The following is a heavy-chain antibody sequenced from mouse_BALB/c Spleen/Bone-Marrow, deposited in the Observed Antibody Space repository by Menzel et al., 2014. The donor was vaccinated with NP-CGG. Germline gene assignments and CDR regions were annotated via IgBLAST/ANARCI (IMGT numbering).Heavy chain of an antibody. CDR2: IYPGDGDT. CDR1: GYAFSTYW. CDR3: ARGLRAY. J-gene: IGHJ3*01. V-gene: IGHV1-80*01. Sequence: VHLVESGAELVRPGSSVKISCKASGYAFSTYWMNWVKQRPGQGLEWIGLIYPGDGDTNYNGKFKGKATLTADKSSSTAYMQLSSLTSEDSAIYFCARGLRAYWGQGTLVTVSA.